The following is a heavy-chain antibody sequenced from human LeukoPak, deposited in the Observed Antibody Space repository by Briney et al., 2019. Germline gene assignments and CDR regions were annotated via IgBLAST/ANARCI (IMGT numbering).Heavy chain of an antibody. V-gene: IGHV3-30-3*01. D-gene: IGHD3-10*01. CDR1: GFTFSNYA. CDR3: VKDRTGTYTLDY. CDR2: ISDGGSRQ. J-gene: IGHJ4*02. Sequence: PGGSLRLSCAATGFTFSNYAILWGRQAPGKGLEWVAFISDGGSRQHYADSVTGRFTISRDNSKNTPNQQMNSLRAEDTAVYYCVKDRTGTYTLDYWGQGTLVTVSS.